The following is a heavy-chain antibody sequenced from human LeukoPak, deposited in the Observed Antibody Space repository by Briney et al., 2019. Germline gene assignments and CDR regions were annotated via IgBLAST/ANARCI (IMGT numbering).Heavy chain of an antibody. V-gene: IGHV3-23*01. CDR2: IGGSGSST. Sequence: PGGSLRLSCAASGFRFSNYAMSWVRQAPGKGLEWVSGIGGSGSSTYYADSVKGRFTISRDNSKNTLYLQMNSLRAEDTAVYYCAKLWFGELGAVYFHYWGQGTLVTVSS. CDR3: AKLWFGELGAVYFHY. D-gene: IGHD3-10*01. CDR1: GFRFSNYA. J-gene: IGHJ4*02.